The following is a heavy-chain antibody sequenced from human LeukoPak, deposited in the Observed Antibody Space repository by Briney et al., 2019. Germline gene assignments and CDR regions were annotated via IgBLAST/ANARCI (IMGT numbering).Heavy chain of an antibody. Sequence: SETLSLTCTVSGGSISSGDYYWSWIRQPPGKGLEWIGYIYYSGSTNYNPSLKSRVTISVDTSKNQFSLKLSSVTAADTAVYYCARDISTITIFGVVMTGWFDPWGQGTLVTVSS. D-gene: IGHD3-3*01. V-gene: IGHV4-61*08. CDR2: IYYSGST. CDR1: GGSISSGDYY. J-gene: IGHJ5*02. CDR3: ARDISTITIFGVVMTGWFDP.